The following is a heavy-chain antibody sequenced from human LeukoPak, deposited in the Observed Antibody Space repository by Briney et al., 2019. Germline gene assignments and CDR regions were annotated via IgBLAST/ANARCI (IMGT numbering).Heavy chain of an antibody. J-gene: IGHJ4*02. CDR3: AKRLLGRGSGWYMGGYYFDY. V-gene: IGHV3-23*01. CDR1: GFPFSSYA. CDR2: ISGSGGGT. D-gene: IGHD6-19*01. Sequence: GGSLRLSCAASGFPFSSYAMSWVRQAPGRGLEWVSIISGSGGGTYYADSVRGRFTISGDNSKNTVYLQMNSLRAEDTAVYYCAKRLLGRGSGWYMGGYYFDYWGQGTLVTVSS.